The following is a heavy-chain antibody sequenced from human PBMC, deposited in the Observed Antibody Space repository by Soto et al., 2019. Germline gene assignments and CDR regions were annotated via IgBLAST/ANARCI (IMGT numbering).Heavy chain of an antibody. J-gene: IGHJ4*02. CDR2: INAGNGNT. Sequence: QVQLVQSGAEVKKPGASVKVSCKASGYTFTSYAMHWVRQAPGQRLEWMGWINAGNGNTKYSQKFQGRVTITRDTSASTAYMELGSLRSEDTAVYYCARDRGGLLWFGSPFSTGFDYWGQGTLVTVSS. CDR3: ARDRGGLLWFGSPFSTGFDY. V-gene: IGHV1-3*01. D-gene: IGHD3-10*01. CDR1: GYTFTSYA.